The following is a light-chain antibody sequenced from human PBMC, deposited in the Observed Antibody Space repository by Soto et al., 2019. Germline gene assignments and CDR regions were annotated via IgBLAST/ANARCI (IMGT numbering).Light chain of an antibody. J-gene: IGKJ4*01. CDR3: QQVNSYPLT. CDR1: QGISNY. Sequence: IQLTQSPSSLSASVGDRVTITCRASQGISNYLGWYQQKPGKAPKLLIYKASTLKSGVPSRFSGSGSGTEFTLTISSLQPEDSATYYCQQVNSYPLTFGGGTKVDIK. V-gene: IGKV1-9*01. CDR2: KAS.